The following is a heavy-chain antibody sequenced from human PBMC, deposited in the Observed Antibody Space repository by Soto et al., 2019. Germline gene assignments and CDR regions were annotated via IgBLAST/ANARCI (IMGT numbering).Heavy chain of an antibody. CDR1: GFTYNTYW. D-gene: IGHD2-21*02. Sequence: GGSLRLSCAASGFTYNTYWMNWVRQVPGKGLMWVSRIYSDVSTARYADSVKGRFTISRDNAKNTVYLQMNSLRAEDTAVYYCERSGGDYNYYYDMDVWGQGTTVTVYS. J-gene: IGHJ6*02. V-gene: IGHV3-74*01. CDR2: IYSDVSTA. CDR3: ERSGGDYNYYYDMDV.